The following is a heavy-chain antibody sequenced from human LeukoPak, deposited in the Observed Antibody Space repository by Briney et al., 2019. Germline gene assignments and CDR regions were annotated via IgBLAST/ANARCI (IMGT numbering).Heavy chain of an antibody. CDR1: GGSISSSNW. D-gene: IGHD3-10*01. Sequence: SGTLSLTCAVSGGSISSSNWWSWVRQPPGKGLEWIGEIYHSGSTNYNPSLKSRVTMSVDTSKNQFSLKLSSVTAADTAVYYCARIYGPDAFDIWGQGTMVTVSS. V-gene: IGHV4-4*02. J-gene: IGHJ3*02. CDR3: ARIYGPDAFDI. CDR2: IYHSGST.